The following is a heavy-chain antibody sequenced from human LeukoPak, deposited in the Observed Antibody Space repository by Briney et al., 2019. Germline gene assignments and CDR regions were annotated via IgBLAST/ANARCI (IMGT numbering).Heavy chain of an antibody. CDR1: GGSISSYY. J-gene: IGHJ1*01. Sequence: SETLSLTCTVSGGSISSYYWSWIRQPPGKGLEWIGYTYYSGSTNYNPSLKSRVTISVDTSKNQFSLKLSSVTAADTAVYYCARSWGYDFWSGYYLQHWGQGTLVTVSS. D-gene: IGHD3-3*01. CDR3: ARSWGYDFWSGYYLQH. CDR2: TYYSGST. V-gene: IGHV4-59*01.